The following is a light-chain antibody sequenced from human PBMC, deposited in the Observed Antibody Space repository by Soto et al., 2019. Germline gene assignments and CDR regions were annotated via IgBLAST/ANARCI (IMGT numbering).Light chain of an antibody. CDR1: QTLTSSF. CDR3: QQYGRSPFT. J-gene: IGKJ3*01. CDR2: GAS. V-gene: IGKV3-20*01. Sequence: EIVLTQSPGTLSLSPGKTATLSCRASQTLTSSFLAWYQQKPGQAPRLLIFGASSRATGIPDRFSGSGSGTDFTLTISRLEPEDFAVYSCQQYGRSPFTFGPGTKVDIK.